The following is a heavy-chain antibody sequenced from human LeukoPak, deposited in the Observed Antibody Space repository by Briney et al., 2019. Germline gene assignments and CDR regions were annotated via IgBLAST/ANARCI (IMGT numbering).Heavy chain of an antibody. V-gene: IGHV1-2*02. CDR2: INPNSGGT. CDR1: GYTFTGYY. D-gene: IGHD3-10*01. J-gene: IGHJ6*02. CDR3: ATGVNYYGSGRPIYYYGMDV. Sequence: ASVKVSCKASGYTFTGYYMHWVRQAPGQGFEWMGWINPNSGGTNYAQKFQGRVTMTRDTSISTAYMELSRLRSDDTAVYYCATGVNYYGSGRPIYYYGMDVWGQGTTVTVSS.